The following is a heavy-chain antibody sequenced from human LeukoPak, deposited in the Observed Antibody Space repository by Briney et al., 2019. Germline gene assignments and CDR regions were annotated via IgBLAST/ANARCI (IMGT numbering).Heavy chain of an antibody. CDR2: IYPGDSDT. CDR1: GYSFTSYW. V-gene: IGHV5-51*01. D-gene: IGHD2-2*01. J-gene: IGHJ5*02. CDR3: ARRRYCSSTSCSNWFDP. Sequence: PGESLKISCKGSGYSFTSYWIGWVGQMPGKGLEWMGIIYPGDSDTRYSPSFQGQVTISADKSISTAYLQWSSLKASDTAMYYCARRRYCSSTSCSNWFDPWGQGTLVTVSS.